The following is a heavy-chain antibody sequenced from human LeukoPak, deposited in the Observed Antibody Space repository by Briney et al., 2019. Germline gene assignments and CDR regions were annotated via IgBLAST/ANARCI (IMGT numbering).Heavy chain of an antibody. CDR1: GGSISSGGYS. CDR2: IYHSGST. CDR3: ARVSGDYDFLTGYSPVHFDY. V-gene: IGHV4-30-2*01. J-gene: IGHJ4*02. D-gene: IGHD3-9*01. Sequence: PSETLSLTCAVSGGSISSGGYSWSWIRQPPGKGLEWIGYIYHSGSTYYNPSLKSRVTISVDTSKNQFSLQLSSVTAADTAVYYCARVSGDYDFLTGYSPVHFDYWGQGTLVSVSS.